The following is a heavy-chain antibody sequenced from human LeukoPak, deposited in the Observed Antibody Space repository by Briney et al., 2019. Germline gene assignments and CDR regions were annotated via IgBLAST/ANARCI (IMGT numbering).Heavy chain of an antibody. CDR3: ARDRSPLVGMITFGGVIVPPGGY. D-gene: IGHD3-16*02. Sequence: QAGGSLRLSCAASGFTFGDYWMSWVRQAPGKRLEWVATINQDGSEKFYVDSVKGRFTISRDNAKNSLYLQMNSLRAEDTAVYYCARDRSPLVGMITFGGVIVPPGGYWGQGTLVTVSS. J-gene: IGHJ4*02. CDR1: GFTFGDYW. V-gene: IGHV3-7*03. CDR2: INQDGSEK.